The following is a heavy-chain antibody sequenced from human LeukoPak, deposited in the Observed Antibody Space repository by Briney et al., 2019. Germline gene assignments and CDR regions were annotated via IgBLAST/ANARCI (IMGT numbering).Heavy chain of an antibody. J-gene: IGHJ5*02. Sequence: SETLSLTCAVYGGSFSGYYWSWIRQPPGKGLEWIGEINHSGSTNYNPSLKSRVTISVDTSKNQFSLKLSSVTAADTAVYYCARDLGVVSLFEFDPWGQGTLVTVSS. CDR3: ARDLGVVSLFEFDP. V-gene: IGHV4-34*01. CDR1: GGSFSGYY. D-gene: IGHD3-3*01. CDR2: INHSGST.